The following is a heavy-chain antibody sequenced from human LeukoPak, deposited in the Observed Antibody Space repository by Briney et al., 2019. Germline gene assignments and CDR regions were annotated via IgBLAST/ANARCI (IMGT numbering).Heavy chain of an antibody. J-gene: IGHJ4*02. CDR2: INPNSGGT. V-gene: IGHV1-2*02. CDR1: GYTFIDYY. D-gene: IGHD3-10*01. CDR3: ARDRGSYYNIFDS. Sequence: ASVKVSCKASGYTFIDYYMHWVRQAPGQGLEWMGWINPNSGGTHYPQKFQGRVTMTRDTSISTAYMEVSSLRSDDTAVYYCARDRGSYYNIFDSWGQGTLVTVSS.